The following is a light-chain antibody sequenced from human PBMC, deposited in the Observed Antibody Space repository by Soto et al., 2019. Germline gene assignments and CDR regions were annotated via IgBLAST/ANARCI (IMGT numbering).Light chain of an antibody. Sequence: QSVLTKSPSVSGAPGQRVTISCTGSSSNIGAGYDVHWYQQLPGTAPKLLIYGNSNRPSGVPDRFSGSKSGTSASLAITGLQAEDEADYYCQSYDSGLGVFGGGTKLTVL. V-gene: IGLV1-40*01. J-gene: IGLJ2*01. CDR1: SSNIGAGYD. CDR3: QSYDSGLGV. CDR2: GNS.